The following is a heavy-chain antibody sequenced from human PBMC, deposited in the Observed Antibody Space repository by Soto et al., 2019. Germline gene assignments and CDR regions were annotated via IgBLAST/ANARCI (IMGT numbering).Heavy chain of an antibody. Sequence: SETLSLTCTVSGGSISSYYWSWIRQPPGKGLEWIGYIYYSGSTNYNPSLKSRVTISVDTSKNQFSLKLSSVTAADTAVYYCARANYYYYYLDVWGKGTTVTVSS. V-gene: IGHV4-59*01. CDR2: IYYSGST. CDR1: GGSISSYY. CDR3: ARANYYYYYLDV. J-gene: IGHJ6*03.